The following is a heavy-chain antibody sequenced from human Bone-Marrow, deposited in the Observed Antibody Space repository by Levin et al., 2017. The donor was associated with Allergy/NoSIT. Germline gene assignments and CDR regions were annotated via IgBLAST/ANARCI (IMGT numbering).Heavy chain of an antibody. Sequence: GESLKISCAASGFDFSSYSFNWVRQAPGKGLEWVASIIISSSYIYYAESVKGRFTISRDDAKNSLYLQMSNLRVEDTAVYYCTRGLTIFGVAMGMMDVWGQGTTVTVSS. CDR3: TRGLTIFGVAMGMMDV. V-gene: IGHV3-21*01. CDR1: GFDFSSYS. J-gene: IGHJ6*02. CDR2: IIISSSYI. D-gene: IGHD3-3*01.